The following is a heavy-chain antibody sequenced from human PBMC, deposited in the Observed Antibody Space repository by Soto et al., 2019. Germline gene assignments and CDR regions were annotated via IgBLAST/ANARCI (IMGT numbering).Heavy chain of an antibody. J-gene: IGHJ6*02. V-gene: IGHV1-2*04. D-gene: IGHD3-10*01. CDR2: INPNSGGT. CDR3: ATSMVRGVTIAYYGMDV. CDR1: GYTFTGCY. Sequence: ASVKVSCKASGYTFTGCYMHWVRQAPGQGLEWMGWINPNSGGTNYAQKFQGWVTMTRDTSISTAYMELSRLRSDDTAVYYCATSMVRGVTIAYYGMDVCGQGTMVTAP.